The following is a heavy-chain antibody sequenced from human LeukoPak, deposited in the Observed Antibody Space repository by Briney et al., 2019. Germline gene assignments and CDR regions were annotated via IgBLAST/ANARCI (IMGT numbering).Heavy chain of an antibody. J-gene: IGHJ4*02. CDR3: ARDPNGSGPDFDC. CDR1: GFTFSSYA. V-gene: IGHV3-23*01. D-gene: IGHD3-10*01. CDR2: LSGNGGNQ. Sequence: PGGSLRLSCAASGFTFSSYAMNWVRQAPGKGLEWVSGLSGNGGNQYYADSVKGRFTISRDNSKNTLFLQMNSLRAEDTAICYCARDPNGSGPDFDCWGQGTLVTVSS.